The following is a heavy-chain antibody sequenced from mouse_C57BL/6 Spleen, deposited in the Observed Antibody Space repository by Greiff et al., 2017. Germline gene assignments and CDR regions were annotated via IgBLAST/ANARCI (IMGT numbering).Heavy chain of an antibody. D-gene: IGHD1-1*01. CDR3: AREITTVVARFDY. CDR1: GYTFTSYW. V-gene: IGHV1-55*01. CDR2: IYPGSGST. Sequence: VQVVESGAELVKPGASVKMSCKASGYTFTSYWITWVKQRPGQGLEWIGDIYPGSGSTNYNEKFKSKATLTVDTSSSTAYMQLSSLTSEDSAVYYCAREITTVVARFDYWGQGTTLTVSS. J-gene: IGHJ2*01.